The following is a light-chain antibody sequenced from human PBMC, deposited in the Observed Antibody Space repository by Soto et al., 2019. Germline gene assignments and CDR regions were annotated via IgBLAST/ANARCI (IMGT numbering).Light chain of an antibody. Sequence: EIVMTQSPTTLSVSPGERATLSCRASQSVSSNLAWYQQKPGQAPRLLIYGASTRATEVPVSFSGSGSGTEFTLTISSLQSEDFAVYFCQQYNNCPLTFGGGTKVEIK. V-gene: IGKV3-15*01. CDR3: QQYNNCPLT. CDR1: QSVSSN. CDR2: GAS. J-gene: IGKJ4*01.